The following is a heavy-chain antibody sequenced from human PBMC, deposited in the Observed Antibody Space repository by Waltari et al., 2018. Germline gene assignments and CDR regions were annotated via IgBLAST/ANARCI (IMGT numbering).Heavy chain of an antibody. CDR3: ARERRPNDAFDI. Sequence: EVQLVESGGGVVRPGGSLRLSCAASGFTFDDYGMSWVRQAPGKGLEWVSGINWNGGRTGYGDSVKGRFTSSRDNAKNSLYRKMNRLRAEDTALYYCARERRPNDAFDIWGQGTMVTVSS. CDR2: INWNGGRT. V-gene: IGHV3-20*04. J-gene: IGHJ3*02. CDR1: GFTFDDYG.